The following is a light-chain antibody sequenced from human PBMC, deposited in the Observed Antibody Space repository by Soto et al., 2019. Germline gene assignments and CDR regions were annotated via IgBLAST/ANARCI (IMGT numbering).Light chain of an antibody. J-gene: IGKJ2*01. CDR1: QSVSTRY. CDR3: HQFGSSPPAFT. CDR2: GAS. Sequence: ESMLTQSPGSLSLSPGERATLSGRASQSVSTRYLAWYQQKPGQAPRLLIYGASIRATGIPDRFSGSGSGTDFTLTISRLEPEDFAVYYCHQFGSSPPAFTFGQGTKLEI. V-gene: IGKV3-20*01.